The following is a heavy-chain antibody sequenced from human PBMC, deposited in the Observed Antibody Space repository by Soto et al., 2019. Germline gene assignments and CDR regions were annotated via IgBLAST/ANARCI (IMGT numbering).Heavy chain of an antibody. CDR3: AKCAGSGWYPDY. CDR2: ISGSGANT. D-gene: IGHD6-19*01. V-gene: IGHV3-23*01. Sequence: EVQLLESAGGLVQPGGSLSLSCAASGFTFSSYAMRWVRQAPGKGLEWVSAISGSGANTYYADSVKGRFTISRDNSKNTLFLQLNSLRAEDTAFYYCAKCAGSGWYPDYWGQGNLVTVSS. CDR1: GFTFSSYA. J-gene: IGHJ4*02.